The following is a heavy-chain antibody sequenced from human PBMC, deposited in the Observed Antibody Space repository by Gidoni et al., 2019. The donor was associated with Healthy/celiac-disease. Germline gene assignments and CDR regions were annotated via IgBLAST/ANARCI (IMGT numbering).Heavy chain of an antibody. CDR1: GYTLTDLS. CDR2: FDPEDGET. CDR3: ATEYSGSKHSLLGYYYGMDV. Sequence: VQLVQSGAEVKKPGASVKVSCKVSGYTLTDLSMHWVRQAPGKGLEWMGGFDPEDGETIYAQKFQGRVTMTEDTSTDTAYMELSSLRSEDTAVYYCATEYSGSKHSLLGYYYGMDVWGQGTTVTVSS. J-gene: IGHJ6*02. D-gene: IGHD1-26*01. V-gene: IGHV1-24*01.